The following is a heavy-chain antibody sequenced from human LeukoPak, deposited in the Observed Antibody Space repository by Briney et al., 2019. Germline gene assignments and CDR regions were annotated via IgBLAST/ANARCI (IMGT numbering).Heavy chain of an antibody. CDR2: ISSSSSTI. J-gene: IGHJ6*02. CDR3: AREDYYYGMDV. Sequence: PGGSLRLSCAASGFTFSSYNMNWVRQAPGKELEWVSYISSSSSTIYADSVKGRFTISRDNAKNSLYLQMNSLRDEDTAVYYCAREDYYYGMDVWGQGTTVTVSS. CDR1: GFTFSSYN. V-gene: IGHV3-48*02.